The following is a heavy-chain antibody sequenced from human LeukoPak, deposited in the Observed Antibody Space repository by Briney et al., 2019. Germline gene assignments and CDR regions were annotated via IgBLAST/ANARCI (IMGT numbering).Heavy chain of an antibody. CDR3: ARYGNAFDY. V-gene: IGHV3-30*02. CDR2: IRYDGTNK. D-gene: IGHD4-17*01. J-gene: IGHJ4*02. CDR1: GFTFNSFA. Sequence: GGSLRLSCAASGFTFNSFAMNWVRQAPGRGLEWVAFIRYDGTNKHYADSVKGRFTISRDNSKHTLYLQMNSLRAEDTAVYYCARYGNAFDYWGQGTLVTISS.